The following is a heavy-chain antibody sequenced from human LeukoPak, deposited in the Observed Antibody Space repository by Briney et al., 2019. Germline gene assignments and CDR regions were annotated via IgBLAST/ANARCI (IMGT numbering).Heavy chain of an antibody. CDR3: ARGALYSSGWYYVY. J-gene: IGHJ4*02. CDR1: GGTFSGYA. V-gene: IGHV1-69*13. CDR2: IIPIFGTA. Sequence: SVKVSCKASGGTFSGYAISWVRQAPGQGLEWMGGIIPIFGTANYAQKFQGRVTITADESTSTAYVELSSLRSEDTAVYYCARGALYSSGWYYVYWGQGTLVTVSS. D-gene: IGHD6-19*01.